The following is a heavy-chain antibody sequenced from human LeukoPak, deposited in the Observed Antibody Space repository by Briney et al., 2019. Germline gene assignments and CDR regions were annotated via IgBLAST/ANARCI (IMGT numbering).Heavy chain of an antibody. V-gene: IGHV4-34*01. J-gene: IGHJ6*03. Sequence: SETLSLTCAVYGGSFSGYYWSWIRQPPGKGLEWIGEINHSGSTNYNPSLKSRVTISVDTSKNQFSLKLSSVTAADTAVYYCARLKTAMAQRKRGYYYMDVWGKGTTVTVSS. D-gene: IGHD5-18*01. CDR3: ARLKTAMAQRKRGYYYMDV. CDR1: GGSFSGYY. CDR2: INHSGST.